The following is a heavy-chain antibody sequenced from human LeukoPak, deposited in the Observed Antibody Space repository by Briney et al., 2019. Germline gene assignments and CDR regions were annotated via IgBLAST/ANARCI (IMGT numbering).Heavy chain of an antibody. CDR3: AREAYGDPFDY. Sequence: PGGSLRLSCVASGFPFSSYWMTWVRQAPGKGLEWVANIKQDGSKKSYVDSVKGRFTISRDNAKNSLYLQMNSLRAEDTAVYYCAREAYGDPFDYWGQGTLVTVSS. V-gene: IGHV3-7*01. CDR1: GFPFSSYW. CDR2: IKQDGSKK. J-gene: IGHJ4*02. D-gene: IGHD4-17*01.